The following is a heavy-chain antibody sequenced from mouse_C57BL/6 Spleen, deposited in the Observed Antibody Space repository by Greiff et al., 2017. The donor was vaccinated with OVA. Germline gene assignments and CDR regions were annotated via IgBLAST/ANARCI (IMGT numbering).Heavy chain of an antibody. D-gene: IGHD1-1*01. CDR3: ARESLSDYYGSSLYAMDY. CDR1: GFTFSSYG. V-gene: IGHV5-6*01. Sequence: EVMLVESGGDLVKPGGSLKLSCAASGFTFSSYGMSWVRQTPDKRLEWVATISSGGSYTYYPDRVKGRFTISRDNAKNTLYLQMSSLKSEDTAMYYCARESLSDYYGSSLYAMDYWGQGTSVTVSS. J-gene: IGHJ4*01. CDR2: ISSGGSYT.